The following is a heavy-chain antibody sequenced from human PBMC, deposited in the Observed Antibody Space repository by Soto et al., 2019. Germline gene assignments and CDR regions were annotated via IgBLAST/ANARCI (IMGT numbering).Heavy chain of an antibody. CDR1: GYNFTSYW. V-gene: IGHV5-51*01. CDR2: IYPGDSDT. J-gene: IGHJ5*02. D-gene: IGHD5-12*01. CDR3: ARRGNQWLGNNWFDP. Sequence: GESLKISCKGSGYNFTSYWIGWVRQMPGKGLEWMGIIYPGDSDTRYSPSFQGQVTISADKSISTAYLQWSSLKASDTAMYYCARRGNQWLGNNWFDPWGQGTLVTVSS.